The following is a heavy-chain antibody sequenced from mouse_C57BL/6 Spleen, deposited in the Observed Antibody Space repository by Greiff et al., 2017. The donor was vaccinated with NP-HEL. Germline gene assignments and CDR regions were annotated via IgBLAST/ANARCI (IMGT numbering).Heavy chain of an antibody. CDR2: ISSGSSTI. J-gene: IGHJ4*01. V-gene: IGHV5-17*01. CDR3: ARLAKGAMDY. CDR1: GFTFSDYG. Sequence: EVKLMESGGGLVKPGGSLKLSCAASGFTFSDYGMHWVRQAPEKGLEWVAYISSGSSTINYADTVKGRFTISRDNAKNTLFLQMTSLRSEDTAMYYCARLAKGAMDYWGQGTSVTVSS.